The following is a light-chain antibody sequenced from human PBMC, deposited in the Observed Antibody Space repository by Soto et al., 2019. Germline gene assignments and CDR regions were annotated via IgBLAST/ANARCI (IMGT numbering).Light chain of an antibody. CDR3: QQTYSMPLT. V-gene: IGKV1-39*01. CDR2: TAS. Sequence: YQQKPGKAPTVLIYTASTLMTGVPSRFSGSGSGTDFTLTITGLRPEDFETYYCQQTYSMPLTFGGGTKVDIK. J-gene: IGKJ4*01.